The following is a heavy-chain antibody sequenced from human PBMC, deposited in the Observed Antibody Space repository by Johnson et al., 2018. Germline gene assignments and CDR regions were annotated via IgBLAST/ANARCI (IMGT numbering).Heavy chain of an antibody. CDR1: GIILNIYD. J-gene: IGHJ3*02. CDR3: RRWAGNTDS. D-gene: IGHD2/OR15-2a*01. V-gene: IGHV3-48*02. Sequence: VQLQESGGALVQPGESLRLSCTASGIILNIYDIHWIRQAAGKGLEWLSYISKSGDSIYYADSLKGRFTVSTDTAQNSVILQMNSLGDEDTAVYYSRRWAGNTDSGGQGTMVTGSS. CDR2: ISKSGDSI.